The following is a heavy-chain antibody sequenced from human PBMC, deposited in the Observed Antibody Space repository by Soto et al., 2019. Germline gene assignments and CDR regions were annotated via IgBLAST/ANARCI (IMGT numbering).Heavy chain of an antibody. J-gene: IGHJ4*02. CDR3: ARETPGYLDY. Sequence: GGSLRLSCEASGFTFSNYAMNWVRQAPGNGLEWVSVIIASGASTRDADSVKGRFTIFRDNSKNTLYLQMNSLRVEDTAIYYCARETPGYLDYWGQGTLVTVSS. V-gene: IGHV3-23*01. CDR1: GFTFSNYA. D-gene: IGHD2-15*01. CDR2: IIASGAST.